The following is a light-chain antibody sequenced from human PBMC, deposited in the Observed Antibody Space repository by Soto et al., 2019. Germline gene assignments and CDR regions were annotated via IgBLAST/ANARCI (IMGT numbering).Light chain of an antibody. J-gene: IGKJ2*01. CDR3: QQYFSSRT. V-gene: IGKV4-1*01. Sequence: DIVMTQSPDSLAVSLGERATINCKSSESVLDSSKNRNHLAWYQHKPGQPPKLLFYWTCSRESEVPDRFSGSESGTDFTLTISSLQTEDVAIYFCQQYFSSRTFGQGTKLEI. CDR2: WTC. CDR1: ESVLDSSKNRNH.